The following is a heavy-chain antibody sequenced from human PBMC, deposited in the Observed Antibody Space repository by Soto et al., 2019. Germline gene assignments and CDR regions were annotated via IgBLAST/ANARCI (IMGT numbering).Heavy chain of an antibody. CDR3: ARNDIPPALYSSNWNPIAY. CDR2: ISASSSTI. CDR1: GFTFSTYN. V-gene: IGHV3-48*02. J-gene: IGHJ4*02. Sequence: EVQLVESGGGLVQHGGSLRLSCAASGFTFSTYNMNWVRQAPGKGLEWVSYISASSSTIYYADSVKGRFTISRDNAKNSLYLQMTSLRDEDTALYYCARNDIPPALYSSNWNPIAYWGQGTLVTVSS. D-gene: IGHD6-13*01.